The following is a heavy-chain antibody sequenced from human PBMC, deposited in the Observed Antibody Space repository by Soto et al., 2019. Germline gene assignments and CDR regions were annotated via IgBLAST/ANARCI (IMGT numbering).Heavy chain of an antibody. D-gene: IGHD6-6*01. CDR3: ARMSVYSSSSLWFDP. J-gene: IGHJ5*02. CDR2: ISSSSSYT. V-gene: IGHV3-11*06. Sequence: LRLSCAASGFTFSDYYMSWIRQAPGKGLEWVSYISSSSSYTNYADSVKGRFTISRDNAKNSLYLQMNSLRAEDTAVYYCARMSVYSSSSLWFDPWGQGTLVTVSS. CDR1: GFTFSDYY.